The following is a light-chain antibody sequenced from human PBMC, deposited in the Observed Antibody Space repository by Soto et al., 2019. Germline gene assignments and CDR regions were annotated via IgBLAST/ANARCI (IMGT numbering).Light chain of an antibody. J-gene: IGKJ5*01. V-gene: IGKV3-20*01. CDR2: GAS. Sequence: TVLTHSPSSLSFPPGERATLSCRASENVRTFVDWYQQKPGQAPRLLIYGASSRATGIPDRFRGSGSGTDFTLTISRLEPEDFAVYYCQHYDGSPITFGHGTRLEI. CDR1: ENVRTF. CDR3: QHYDGSPIT.